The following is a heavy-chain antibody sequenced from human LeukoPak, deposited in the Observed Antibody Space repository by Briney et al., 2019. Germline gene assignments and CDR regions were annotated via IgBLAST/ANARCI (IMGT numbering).Heavy chain of an antibody. CDR2: MNPNSGNT. J-gene: IGHJ5*02. CDR3: ARGRGSGWYAGWFDP. CDR1: GYTFTSYD. V-gene: IGHV1-8*01. Sequence: ASVKVSCKASGYTFTSYDINWARQATGQGLEWMGWMNPNSGNTGYAQKFQGRVTMTRNTSISTAYMELSSLRSEDTAVYYCARGRGSGWYAGWFDPWGQGTLVTVSS. D-gene: IGHD6-19*01.